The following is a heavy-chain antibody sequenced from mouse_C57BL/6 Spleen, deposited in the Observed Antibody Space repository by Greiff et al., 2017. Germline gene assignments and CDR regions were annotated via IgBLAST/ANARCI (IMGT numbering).Heavy chain of an antibody. CDR3: AHSNYDAWFAY. CDR1: GYTFTSYN. J-gene: IGHJ3*01. V-gene: IGHV1-12*01. Sequence: LQQSGAELVRPGASVKLSCTASGYTFTSYNMHWVKQTPRQGLEWIGAIYPGNGDTSYNQKFKGKATLTVDKSSSTAYMQLSSLTSEDSAVYFCAHSNYDAWFAYWGQGTLVTVSA. CDR2: IYPGNGDT. D-gene: IGHD2-5*01.